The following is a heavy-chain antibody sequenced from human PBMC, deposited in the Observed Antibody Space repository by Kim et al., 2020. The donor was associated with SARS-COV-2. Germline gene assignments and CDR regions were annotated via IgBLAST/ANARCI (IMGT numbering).Heavy chain of an antibody. Sequence: GGSLRLSCEASGFTFSSYALSWVRQAPGKGLEWVSAITGSGDRTYYADSVKGRFTISRDNSKNTLYLQMNSLRAEDTALYYCAKGADFWSGYERFDPWGQGTLVTVSS. CDR2: ITGSGDRT. D-gene: IGHD3-3*01. J-gene: IGHJ5*02. CDR3: AKGADFWSGYERFDP. CDR1: GFTFSSYA. V-gene: IGHV3-23*01.